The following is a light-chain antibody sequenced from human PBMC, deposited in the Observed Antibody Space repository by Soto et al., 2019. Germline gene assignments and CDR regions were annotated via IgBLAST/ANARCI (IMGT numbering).Light chain of an antibody. V-gene: IGKV3-15*01. J-gene: IGKJ1*01. Sequence: EIVMTQSPATLSVSPGERATLSCRASQSVSSNLAWYQQKPCQAPRLLIYGASTRATGIPARFSGSGSGTEFTLPISSLQSEDFAVYYCQQYNNWPQTFGQGTKVEIK. CDR1: QSVSSN. CDR2: GAS. CDR3: QQYNNWPQT.